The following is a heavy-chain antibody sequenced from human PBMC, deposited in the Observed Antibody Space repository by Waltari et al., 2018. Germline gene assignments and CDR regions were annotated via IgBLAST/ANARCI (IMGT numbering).Heavy chain of an antibody. D-gene: IGHD5-12*01. Sequence: QVQLVQSGAEVKKHGSSVKVSCKASGGTFSSYTIGWVRQAPGQGLDWMGRIIPILGIANYAQKFQGRVTITADKSTSTAYMELSSLRSEDTAVYYCARAKRRDGYNTDAFDIWGQGTMVTVSS. CDR2: IIPILGIA. J-gene: IGHJ3*02. CDR3: ARAKRRDGYNTDAFDI. V-gene: IGHV1-69*02. CDR1: GGTFSSYT.